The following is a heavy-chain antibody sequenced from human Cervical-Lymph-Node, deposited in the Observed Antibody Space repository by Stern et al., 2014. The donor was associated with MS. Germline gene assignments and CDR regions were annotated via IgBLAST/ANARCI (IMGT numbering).Heavy chain of an antibody. J-gene: IGHJ5*02. D-gene: IGHD3-16*01. CDR2: VLPQLGLA. CDR1: GG. Sequence: VQLVESGAEVKRPGSSVKVSCKSSGGISWVRQAPGQGLEYMGGVLPQLGLANYAQKFQGEVTTTEDKSTATFYLERRGLASDETAVYYWAGGGGDNWFHPWGQGTPVTVSS. CDR3: AGGGGDNWFHP. V-gene: IGHV1-69*09.